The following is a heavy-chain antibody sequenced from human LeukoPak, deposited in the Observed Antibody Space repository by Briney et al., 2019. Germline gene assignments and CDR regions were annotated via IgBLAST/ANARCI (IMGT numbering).Heavy chain of an antibody. Sequence: GGSLKLSCAASGFTFSSYGMHWVRQAPGKGLEWVAVIWYDGSNKYYADSVKGRFTISRDNSKNTLYLQMNSLRAEDTAVYYCAKAEGYCSSTSCSFVVGLDYWGQGTLVTVSS. D-gene: IGHD2-2*01. V-gene: IGHV3-33*06. CDR3: AKAEGYCSSTSCSFVVGLDY. CDR2: IWYDGSNK. CDR1: GFTFSSYG. J-gene: IGHJ4*02.